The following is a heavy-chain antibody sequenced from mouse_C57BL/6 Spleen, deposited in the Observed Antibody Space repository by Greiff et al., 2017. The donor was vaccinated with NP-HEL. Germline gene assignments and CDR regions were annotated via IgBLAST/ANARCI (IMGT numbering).Heavy chain of an antibody. J-gene: IGHJ2*01. CDR3: ARHKNGTDY. CDR2: ISSGGSYT. CDR1: GFTFSSYG. V-gene: IGHV5-6*01. D-gene: IGHD1-3*01. Sequence: EVQGVESGGDLVKPGGSLKLSCAASGFTFSSYGMSWVRQTPDKRLEWVATISSGGSYTYYPDSVKGRFTISRDNAKNTLYLQMSSLKSEDTAMYYCARHKNGTDYWGQGTTLTVSS.